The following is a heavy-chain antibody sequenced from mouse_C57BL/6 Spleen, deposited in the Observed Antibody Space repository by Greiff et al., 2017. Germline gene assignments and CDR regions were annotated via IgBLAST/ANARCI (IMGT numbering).Heavy chain of an antibody. J-gene: IGHJ4*01. CDR3: ARTYSNYKDYAMDY. CDR1: GFSLTSYG. D-gene: IGHD2-5*01. Sequence: VQLQQSGPGLVAPSQSLSNTCTVSGFSLTSYGVHWVRQPPGKGLEWLVVIWSDGSTTYNSALKSRLSISKDNSKSQVFLKMNSLQTDDTAMYYCARTYSNYKDYAMDYWGQGTSVTVSS. V-gene: IGHV2-6*03. CDR2: IWSDGST.